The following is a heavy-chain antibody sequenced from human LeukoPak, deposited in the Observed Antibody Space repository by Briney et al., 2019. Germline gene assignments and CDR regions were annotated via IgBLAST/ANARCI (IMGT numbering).Heavy chain of an antibody. CDR2: IVPIFGTT. CDR1: GGTFSSYA. J-gene: IGHJ6*02. V-gene: IGHV1-69*13. CDR3: ARPSGPVGGRQEYHYALDV. D-gene: IGHD3-16*01. Sequence: SVKVSCKASGGTFSSYAISWVRQAPGQGLEWMGGIVPIFGTTDYAQKFQGRVTITADESTGTVYMEMSGLNSEDTAIYYCARPSGPVGGRQEYHYALDVWGQGTTVIVS.